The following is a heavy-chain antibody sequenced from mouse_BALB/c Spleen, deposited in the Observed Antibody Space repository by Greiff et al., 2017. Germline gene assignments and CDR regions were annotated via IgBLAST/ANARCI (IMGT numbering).Heavy chain of an antibody. CDR1: GFTFSSYA. CDR3: ARGATAWYFDV. CDR2: ISSGGSYT. Sequence: EVQLQQSGGGLVKPGGSLKLSCAASGFTFSSYAMSWVRQSPEKRLEWVAEISSGGSYTYYPDTVTGRFTISRDNAKNTLYLEMSSLRSEDTAMYYCARGATAWYFDVWGAGTTVTVSS. V-gene: IGHV5-9-4*01. D-gene: IGHD1-2*01. J-gene: IGHJ1*01.